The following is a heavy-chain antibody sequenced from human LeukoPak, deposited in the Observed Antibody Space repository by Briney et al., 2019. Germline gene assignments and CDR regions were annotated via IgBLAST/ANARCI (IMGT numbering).Heavy chain of an antibody. CDR3: AKDVVVVPAAYFDY. CDR2: ISGSGGST. D-gene: IGHD2-2*01. Sequence: GGSLRLSCAASGFTFSSYAMSWVRQAPGKGLEWVSSISGSGGSTYYADSVKGRFTISRDNSKNTLYLQMNSLRAEDTAVYYCAKDVVVVPAAYFDYWGQGTLVTVSS. J-gene: IGHJ4*02. CDR1: GFTFSSYA. V-gene: IGHV3-23*01.